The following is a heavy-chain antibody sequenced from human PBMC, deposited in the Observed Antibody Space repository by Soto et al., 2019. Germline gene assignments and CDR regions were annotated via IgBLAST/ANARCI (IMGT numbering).Heavy chain of an antibody. CDR3: AREYYDILTLDYYYYMDV. J-gene: IGHJ6*03. Sequence: PGGSLRLSCAASGFTFSDHYMDWVRQAPGKGLEWVGRTRNKANSYTTEYAASVKGRFTISRDDSKNSLYLQMNSLKTEDTAVYYCAREYYDILTLDYYYYMDVWGKGTTVTVSS. CDR2: TRNKANSYTT. CDR1: GFTFSDHY. V-gene: IGHV3-72*01. D-gene: IGHD3-9*01.